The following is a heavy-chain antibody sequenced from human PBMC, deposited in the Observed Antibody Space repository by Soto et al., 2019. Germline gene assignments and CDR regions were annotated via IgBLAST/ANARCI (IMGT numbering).Heavy chain of an antibody. D-gene: IGHD6-6*01. J-gene: IGHJ5*02. CDR1: GDTFTSYG. Sequence: QVQLVQSGAEVKKPGASVKVSCKASGDTFTSYGISWVRQAPGQGLEWMGWISAYNGNTNYAQKLQGRVTMTTDTSTSTAYMELRSLRSDDTAVYYCARDLPSIAARPCGWFDPWGQGTLVTVSS. CDR2: ISAYNGNT. CDR3: ARDLPSIAARPCGWFDP. V-gene: IGHV1-18*01.